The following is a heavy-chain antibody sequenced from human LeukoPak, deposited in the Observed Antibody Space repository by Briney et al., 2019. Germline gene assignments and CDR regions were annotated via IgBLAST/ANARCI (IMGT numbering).Heavy chain of an antibody. J-gene: IGHJ4*02. V-gene: IGHV1-2*02. CDR2: INPNSGGT. CDR1: GYTFTGYY. D-gene: IGHD3-22*01. Sequence: ASVKVSCKASGYTFTGYYMHWVRQAPGQGLEWMGWINPNSGGTNYAQKFQGRVTMTRDTSISTAYMELSRLRSDGTAVYYCARLDSYYYDSSGYLGSVFDYWGQGTLVTVSS. CDR3: ARLDSYYYDSSGYLGSVFDY.